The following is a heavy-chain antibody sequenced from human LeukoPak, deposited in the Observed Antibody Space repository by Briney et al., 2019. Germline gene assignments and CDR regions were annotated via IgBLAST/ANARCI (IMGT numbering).Heavy chain of an antibody. D-gene: IGHD3-10*01. CDR1: GGSISSGGYY. CDR3: ARVSSLWFGEVNWFDP. Sequence: PSETLSLTCTVSGGSISSGGYYWSWIGQHPGKGLEWIGYIYYSGSTYYNPSLKSRVTISVDTSKNQFSLRLSSVTAADTAVYYCARVSSLWFGEVNWFDPWGQGTLVTVSS. J-gene: IGHJ5*02. V-gene: IGHV4-31*03. CDR2: IYYSGST.